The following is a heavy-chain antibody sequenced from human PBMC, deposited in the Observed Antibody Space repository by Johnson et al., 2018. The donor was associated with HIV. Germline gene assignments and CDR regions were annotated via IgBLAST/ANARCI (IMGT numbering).Heavy chain of an antibody. CDR1: GFTFSDYY. J-gene: IGHJ3*02. V-gene: IGHV3-11*01. D-gene: IGHD2-2*01. CDR3: ARVGYQLHDAFDI. CDR2: ITSSGSPI. Sequence: VQLVESGGGLVKPGGSLRLSCAASGFTFSDYYMIWIRQAPGKGLEWLSYITSSGSPIYYADSVTGRFTLSRDNAKNSLFLQMHSLRVEDTAIYYCARVGYQLHDAFDIWGQGTMVTVSS.